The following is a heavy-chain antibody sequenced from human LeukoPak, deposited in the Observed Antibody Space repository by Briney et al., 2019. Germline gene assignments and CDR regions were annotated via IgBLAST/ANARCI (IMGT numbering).Heavy chain of an antibody. CDR2: IYHSGST. J-gene: IGHJ6*03. CDR1: GYSISSGYY. V-gene: IGHV4-38-2*01. CDR3: ARHDYSNYVGYYYYYMDV. Sequence: SSETLSLXCAVSGYSISSGYYWGWIRQPPGKGLEWIGSIYHSGSTYYNPSLKSRVTISVDTSKNQFSLKLSSVTAADTAVYYCARHDYSNYVGYYYYYMDVWGKGTTVTVSS. D-gene: IGHD4-11*01.